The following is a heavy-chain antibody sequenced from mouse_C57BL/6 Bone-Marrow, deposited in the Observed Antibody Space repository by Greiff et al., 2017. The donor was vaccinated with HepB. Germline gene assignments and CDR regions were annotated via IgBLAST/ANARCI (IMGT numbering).Heavy chain of an antibody. CDR2: IRNKANGYTT. CDR1: GFTFTDYY. J-gene: IGHJ1*03. V-gene: IGHV7-3*01. CDR3: ARSITGTFRYFDV. Sequence: EVQLVESGGGLVQPGGSLSLSCAASGFTFTDYYMSWVRQPPGKALEWLGFIRNKANGYTTEYSASVKGRFTISRDNSQSILYLQMNALRAEDSATYYCARSITGTFRYFDVWGTGTTVTVSS. D-gene: IGHD4-1*01.